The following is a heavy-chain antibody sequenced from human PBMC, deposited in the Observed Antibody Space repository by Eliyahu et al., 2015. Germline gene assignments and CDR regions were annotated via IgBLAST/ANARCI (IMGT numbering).Heavy chain of an antibody. V-gene: IGHV3-9*01. D-gene: IGHD5-24*01. J-gene: IGHJ3*02. CDR1: GFPFDDYA. CDR2: ISWNSGSI. Sequence: EVQLVESGGXLVQPGRSLRLSCAASGFPFDDYAMHWVRQAPGKGLEWVSGISWNSGSIGYADSVKGRFTISRDNAKNSLYLQMNSLRAEDTALYYCAKDTDGLPGYAFDIWGQGTMVTVSS. CDR3: AKDTDGLPGYAFDI.